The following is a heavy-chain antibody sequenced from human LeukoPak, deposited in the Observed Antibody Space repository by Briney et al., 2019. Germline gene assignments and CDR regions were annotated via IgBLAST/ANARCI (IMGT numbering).Heavy chain of an antibody. CDR3: ASITFGGVTPAHDFFDI. CDR2: INHSGST. Sequence: SETLSLTCAVYGGSFSGYYWSWIRQPPGKGLEWIGEINHSGSTNYNPSLKSRVTISVDTSKNQFSLKLSSVTAADTAVYYCASITFGGVTPAHDFFDIGGKGKRVTVSS. V-gene: IGHV4-34*01. D-gene: IGHD3-16*01. J-gene: IGHJ3*02. CDR1: GGSFSGYY.